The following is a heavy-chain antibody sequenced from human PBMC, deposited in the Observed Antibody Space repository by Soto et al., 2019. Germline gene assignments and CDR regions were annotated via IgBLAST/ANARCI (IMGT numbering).Heavy chain of an antibody. J-gene: IGHJ4*02. CDR1: GFTFSSYA. Sequence: DVQLLASGGGLVQPEGSLRLSCAASGFTFSSYAMGWVRQVPGKGLEWVAVVSIGGSTHYADSVRGRFTISRDNSKNTLSLQMTSLTAEDTAVYFCAKRRGAGGHFDYWGQGALVTVSS. CDR2: VSIGGST. CDR3: AKRRGAGGHFDY. D-gene: IGHD2-15*01. V-gene: IGHV3-23*01.